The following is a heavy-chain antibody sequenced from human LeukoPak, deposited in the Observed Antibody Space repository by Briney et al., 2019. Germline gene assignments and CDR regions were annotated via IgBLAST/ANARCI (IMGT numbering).Heavy chain of an antibody. D-gene: IGHD1-26*01. CDR1: GFTFSSYS. CDR2: ITSSSSVI. V-gene: IGHV3-48*02. Sequence: PGGSLRLSCAASGFTFSSYSMNWVRQAPGKGLEWVSYITSSSSVIYYADSVKGRFTISRDNAKNSLYLQMNSLRDEDTAVYYCARDGRGSYYYPYFDYWGQGTLVTVSS. CDR3: ARDGRGSYYYPYFDY. J-gene: IGHJ4*02.